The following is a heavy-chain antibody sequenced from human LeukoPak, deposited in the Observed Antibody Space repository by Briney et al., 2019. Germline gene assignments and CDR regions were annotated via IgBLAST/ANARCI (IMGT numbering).Heavy chain of an antibody. J-gene: IGHJ4*02. V-gene: IGHV1-69*13. D-gene: IGHD3-3*01. CDR2: IIPTFGTA. CDR1: GYTFTSYG. CDR3: ARDPTSYYDFWSGYYI. Sequence: SVKVSCKASGYTFTSYGISWVRQAPGQGLEWMGGIIPTFGTANYAQKFQGRVTITADESTSTAYMELSSLRSEDTAVYYCARDPTSYYDFWSGYYIWGQGTLVTVSS.